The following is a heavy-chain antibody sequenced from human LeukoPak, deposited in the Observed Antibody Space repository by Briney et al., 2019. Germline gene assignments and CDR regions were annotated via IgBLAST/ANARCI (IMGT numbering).Heavy chain of an antibody. CDR3: ARPAPGGNYLDHYFDY. V-gene: IGHV3-7*03. CDR2: IKQDGSEK. J-gene: IGHJ4*02. Sequence: GGSLRLSCAASGFTFSNYWMSWVRQAPGKGLEWVANIKQDGSEKYYVDSVKGRFTISRDNAKNSLYLQMNSLRAEDTAVYYCARPAPGGNYLDHYFDYWGQGTLVTVSS. CDR1: GFTFSNYW. D-gene: IGHD1-26*01.